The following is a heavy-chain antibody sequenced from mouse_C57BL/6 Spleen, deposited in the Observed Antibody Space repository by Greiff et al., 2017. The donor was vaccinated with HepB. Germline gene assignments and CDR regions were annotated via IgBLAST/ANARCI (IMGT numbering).Heavy chain of an antibody. CDR2: INPSSGYT. CDR1: GYTFTSYT. V-gene: IGHV1-4*01. D-gene: IGHD4-1*01. Sequence: QVQLQQSGAELARPGASVKMSCKASGYTFTSYTMHWVKQRPGQGLEWIGYINPSSGYTKYNQKFKDKATLTADKSSSTAYMQLSSLTSEDSAVYYCAKRTGTGYFDYWAKAPLSQSPQ. CDR3: AKRTGTGYFDY. J-gene: IGHJ2*01.